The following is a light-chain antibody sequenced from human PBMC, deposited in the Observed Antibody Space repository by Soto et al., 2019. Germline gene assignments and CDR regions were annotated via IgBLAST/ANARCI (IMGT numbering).Light chain of an antibody. Sequence: QSALTQPASVSESPGQSITISCTGTSSDIGTYNSVCWYQQHTGKAPKLIIYEVRIRPSGVPDRFSGSKSGASASLAISGLQSEDEADYYCAAWDDSLSGRVFGGGTKLTVL. J-gene: IGLJ3*02. CDR1: SSDIGTYNS. CDR3: AAWDDSLSGRV. CDR2: EVR. V-gene: IGLV2-14*03.